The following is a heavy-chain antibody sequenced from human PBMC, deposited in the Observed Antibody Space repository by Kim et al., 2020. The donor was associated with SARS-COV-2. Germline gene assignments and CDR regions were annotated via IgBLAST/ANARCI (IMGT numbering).Heavy chain of an antibody. CDR1: GFTFSNAW. D-gene: IGHD3-10*01. J-gene: IGHJ4*02. CDR2: IKSKTDGGTT. Sequence: GGSLRLSCAASGFTFSNAWMSWVRQAPGKGLEWVGRIKSKTDGGTTDYAAPVKGRFTISRDDSKNTLYLQMNSLKTEDTAVYYCTTDAPFISRITMVRGVRGPGDYWGQGTLVTVSS. V-gene: IGHV3-15*01. CDR3: TTDAPFISRITMVRGVRGPGDY.